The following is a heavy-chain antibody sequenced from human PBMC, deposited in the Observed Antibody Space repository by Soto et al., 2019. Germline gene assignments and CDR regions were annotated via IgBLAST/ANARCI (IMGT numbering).Heavy chain of an antibody. CDR2: INPNSGGT. CDR3: ARGGGRGYNELDP. D-gene: IGHD5-12*01. CDR1: GYTFTAYY. V-gene: IGHV1-2*02. Sequence: GASVKVSCKASGYTFTAYYMHWVRQAPGQGLEWMGWINPNSGGTYHAQNFQGRVTMTRDTSTTTAYMELASLRSDDTAVYYCARGGGRGYNELDPWGHGTLVTVPS. J-gene: IGHJ5*02.